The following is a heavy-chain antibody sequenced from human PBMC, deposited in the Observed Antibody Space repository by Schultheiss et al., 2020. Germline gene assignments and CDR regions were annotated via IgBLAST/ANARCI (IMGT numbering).Heavy chain of an antibody. J-gene: IGHJ5*02. V-gene: IGHV4-61*01. CDR1: GGSVSSGSYY. D-gene: IGHD3-3*01. Sequence: SETLSLTCTVSGGSVSSGSYYWSWIRQPPGKGLEWIGYIYYSGSTNYNPSLKSRVTISVDTSKNQFSLKLSSVTAADTAVYYCARDHGRYYDFWRPGVWFDPWGQGTLVNVYS. CDR3: ARDHGRYYDFWRPGVWFDP. CDR2: IYYSGST.